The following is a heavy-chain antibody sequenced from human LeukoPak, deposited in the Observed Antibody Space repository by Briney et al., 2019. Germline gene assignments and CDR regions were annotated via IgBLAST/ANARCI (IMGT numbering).Heavy chain of an antibody. V-gene: IGHV3-53*01. CDR3: AREGYYYDSIDAFDI. CDR1: GFTVSSNY. Sequence: GGSLRLTCAASGFTVSSNYMSWVRQAPGKGLEWVSLIYTGGSTYSADSVKGRFTISRDNSKNTLYLQMNSLRAEDTAVYYCAREGYYYDSIDAFDIWGQGTMVTVSS. CDR2: IYTGGST. D-gene: IGHD3-22*01. J-gene: IGHJ3*02.